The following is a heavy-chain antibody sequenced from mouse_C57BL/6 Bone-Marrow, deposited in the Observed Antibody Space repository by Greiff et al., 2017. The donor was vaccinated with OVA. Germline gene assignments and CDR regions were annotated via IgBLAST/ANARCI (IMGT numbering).Heavy chain of an antibody. J-gene: IGHJ4*01. CDR1: GYSITSGYY. V-gene: IGHV3-6*01. CDR3: ARGSFTTFVDY. D-gene: IGHD1-1*01. Sequence: ESGPGLVKPSQSLSLTCSVTGYSITSGYYWNWIRQFPGNKLEWMGYISYDGSNNYNPSLKNRISITRDTSKNQFFLKLNSVTTEDTATYYCARGSFTTFVDYWGQGTSVTVSS. CDR2: ISYDGSN.